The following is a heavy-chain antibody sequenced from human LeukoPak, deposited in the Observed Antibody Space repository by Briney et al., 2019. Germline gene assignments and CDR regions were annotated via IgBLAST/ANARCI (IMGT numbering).Heavy chain of an antibody. D-gene: IGHD3-22*01. CDR1: GGSISSYY. J-gene: IGHJ4*02. CDR3: ARAPYYYDSSGYYYVGYFDY. Sequence: PSETLSLTCTVSGGSISSYYWSWIRQPPGKGLEWIGYIYTSGSINYNPSLKSRVTISVDTSKNQFSLKLSSVTAADTAVYYCARAPYYYDSSGYYYVGYFDYWGQGTLVTVSS. V-gene: IGHV4-4*09. CDR2: IYTSGSI.